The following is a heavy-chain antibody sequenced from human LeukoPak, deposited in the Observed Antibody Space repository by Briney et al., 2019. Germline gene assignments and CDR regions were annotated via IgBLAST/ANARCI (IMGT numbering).Heavy chain of an antibody. CDR3: ARGVAAAGTHFDY. J-gene: IGHJ4*02. CDR2: ISTTGST. CDR1: GGSISTHY. V-gene: IGHV4-4*07. Sequence: RPSETLSLTCTVSGGSISTHYWSWIRQPAGKGLEWIGRISTTGSTNYNPSLKSRVTMSIDTSKNQFSLKLSSVTAADTAVYYCARGVAAAGTHFDYWGQGTLVTVSS. D-gene: IGHD6-13*01.